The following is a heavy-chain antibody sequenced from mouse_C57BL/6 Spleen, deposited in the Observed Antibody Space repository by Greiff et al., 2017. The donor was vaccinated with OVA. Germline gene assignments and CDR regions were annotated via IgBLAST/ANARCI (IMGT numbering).Heavy chain of an antibody. CDR2: ISDGGSYT. V-gene: IGHV5-4*01. J-gene: IGHJ1*03. CDR3: AREGYGSSSWYFDV. D-gene: IGHD1-1*01. Sequence: EVQRVESGGGLVKPGGSLKLSCAASGFTFSSYAMSWVRQTPEKRLEWVATISDGGSYTYYPDNVKGRFTISRDNAKNNLYLQMSHLKSEDTAMYYCAREGYGSSSWYFDVWGTGTTVTVSS. CDR1: GFTFSSYA.